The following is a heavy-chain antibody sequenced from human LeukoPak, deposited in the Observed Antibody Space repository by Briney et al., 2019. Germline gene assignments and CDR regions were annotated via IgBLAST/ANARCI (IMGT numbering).Heavy chain of an antibody. CDR1: GFTFISYA. J-gene: IGHJ5*02. CDR3: ARERFYNWFDP. Sequence: GGSLRLSCAASGFTFISYAIHWVRQAPGKGLEWVAVISFHGTDTFYADSVKGRFTMSRDNSKNTLYLQMSSLRGDDTAVYYCARERFYNWFDPWGQGTLVTVSS. V-gene: IGHV3-30*04. CDR2: ISFHGTDT. D-gene: IGHD3-10*01.